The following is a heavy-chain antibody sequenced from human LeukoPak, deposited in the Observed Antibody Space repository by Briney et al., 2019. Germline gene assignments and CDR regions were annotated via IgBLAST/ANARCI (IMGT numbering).Heavy chain of an antibody. CDR3: TSVREEFWSGYYWSYYYGMDV. V-gene: IGHV3-73*01. CDR2: IRSKANSYAT. CDR1: GFTFSGSA. Sequence: GGSLKLSCAASGFTFSGSAMHWVRQASGKGLEGVGRIRSKANSYATAYAASVKGRFTISRDDSKNTAYLQMNSLKTEDTAVYYCTSVREEFWSGYYWSYYYGMDVWGQGTTVTVSS. J-gene: IGHJ6*02. D-gene: IGHD3-3*01.